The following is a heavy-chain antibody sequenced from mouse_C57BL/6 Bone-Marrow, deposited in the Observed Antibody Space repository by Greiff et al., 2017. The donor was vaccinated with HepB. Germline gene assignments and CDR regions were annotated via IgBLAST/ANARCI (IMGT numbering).Heavy chain of an antibody. D-gene: IGHD1-1*01. J-gene: IGHJ3*01. CDR3: ARAIYYYDSRWFAY. CDR2: ISSGGSYT. V-gene: IGHV5-6*01. CDR1: GFTFSSYG. Sequence: EVLLVESGGDLVKPGGSLKLSCAASGFTFSSYGMSWVRQTPDKRLEWVATISSGGSYTYYPDSVKGRFTISRDNAKNTLYLQMNSLKSEDTAMYYCARAIYYYDSRWFAYWGQGTLVTVSA.